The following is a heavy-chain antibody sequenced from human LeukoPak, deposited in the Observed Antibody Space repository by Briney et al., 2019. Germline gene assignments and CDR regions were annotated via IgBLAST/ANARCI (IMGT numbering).Heavy chain of an antibody. J-gene: IGHJ2*01. D-gene: IGHD3-10*01. CDR2: IYPDDSDT. Sequence: ESLKIYCQASGYTFTSYWIGWVRQMPGKGLECMGIIYPDDSDTTYSPSLQGQVTISADKSFSTAYLQWSSLKASDTAIYYCARLGGDTYYFGSASYPNWYFDLWGRGTLVTVSS. CDR1: GYTFTSYW. CDR3: ARLGGDTYYFGSASYPNWYFDL. V-gene: IGHV5-51*01.